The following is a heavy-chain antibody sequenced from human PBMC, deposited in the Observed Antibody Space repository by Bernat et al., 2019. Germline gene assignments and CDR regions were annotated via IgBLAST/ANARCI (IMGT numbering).Heavy chain of an antibody. V-gene: IGHV4-61*02. D-gene: IGHD3-10*01. CDR1: GGSISSGSYY. Sequence: QVQLQESGPGLVKPSQTLSLTCTVSGGSISSGSYYWSWIRQPAGKGLEWIGRIYTSGSTNYNPSLKSRVTISVDTSKNQFSLKLSSVTAADTAVYYCASEVSYYYGSGSFYYYGMDVRCQETTVTVSS. CDR3: ASEVSYYYGSGSFYYYGMDV. J-gene: IGHJ6*02. CDR2: IYTSGST.